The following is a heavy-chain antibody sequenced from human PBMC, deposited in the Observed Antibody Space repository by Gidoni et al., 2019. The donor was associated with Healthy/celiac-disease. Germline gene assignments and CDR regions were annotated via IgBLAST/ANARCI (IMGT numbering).Heavy chain of an antibody. J-gene: IGHJ5*02. CDR3: GRGGGTGTQPIGGFDP. D-gene: IGHD1-1*01. Sequence: QVQLQESGPGLVKPSQTLSLTCTVSGGSISSGGYYWSWIRQHPGKGLEWIGYIYYSGSTYYNPSLKSRVTISVDTSKNQFSLKLSSVTAADTAVYYCGRGGGTGTQPIGGFDPWGQGTLVTVSS. V-gene: IGHV4-31*03. CDR1: GGSISSGGYY. CDR2: IYYSGST.